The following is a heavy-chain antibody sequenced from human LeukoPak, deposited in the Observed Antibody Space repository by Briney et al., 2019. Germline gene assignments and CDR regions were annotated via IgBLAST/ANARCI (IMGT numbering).Heavy chain of an antibody. V-gene: IGHV4-59*01. J-gene: IGHJ5*02. Sequence: PPETLSLTCTVSGGSISSYYWSWIRQPPGKGLEWIGYIYYSGSTNYNPSLKSRVTISVDTSKNQFSLKLSSVTAADTAVYYCARVDYYDSSGYYTNWFDPWGQGTLVTVSS. CDR3: ARVDYYDSSGYYTNWFDP. CDR2: IYYSGST. D-gene: IGHD3-22*01. CDR1: GGSISSYY.